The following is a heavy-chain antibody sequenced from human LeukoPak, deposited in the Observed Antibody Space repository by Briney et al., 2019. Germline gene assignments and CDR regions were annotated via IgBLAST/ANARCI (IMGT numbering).Heavy chain of an antibody. J-gene: IGHJ4*02. CDR2: IQYDGSNK. V-gene: IGHV3-30*02. CDR1: GFTFNNYG. D-gene: IGHD3-22*01. CDR3: AKFADDYYDSSGYYDDY. Sequence: GGSLRLSCAASGFTFNNYGMHWVRQAPGKRLEWVAFIQYDGSNKYYADSVKGRFTISRDNSKNTLYLQMNSLRTEDTAVYYCAKFADDYYDSSGYYDDYWGQGTLVTVSS.